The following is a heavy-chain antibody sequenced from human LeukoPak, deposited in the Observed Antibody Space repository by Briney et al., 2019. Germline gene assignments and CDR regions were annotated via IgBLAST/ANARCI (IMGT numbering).Heavy chain of an antibody. CDR1: GGSISSYY. V-gene: IGHV4-59*01. CDR2: IYYSGST. Sequence: SETLSLTCTVSGGSISSYYWSWIRQPPGKGLEWIGYIYYSGSTNYNPSLKSLVTISVDTSKNQFSLKLSSVTAADTAVYYCARVSWIAVAGTGKGEDAFDIWGQGTMVTVSS. CDR3: ARVSWIAVAGTGKGEDAFDI. J-gene: IGHJ3*02. D-gene: IGHD6-19*01.